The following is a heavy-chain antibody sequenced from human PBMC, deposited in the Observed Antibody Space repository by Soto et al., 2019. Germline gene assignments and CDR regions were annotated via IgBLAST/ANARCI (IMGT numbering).Heavy chain of an antibody. Sequence: GGSLRLSCAASGFTFSSYGMHWGRQAPGKGLEWVAVIWYDGSNKYYADSVKGRFTISRDNSKNTLYLQMNSLRAEDTAVYYCARQYCSSTSCYAAFDIWGQGTMVTVSS. J-gene: IGHJ3*02. CDR2: IWYDGSNK. CDR3: ARQYCSSTSCYAAFDI. CDR1: GFTFSSYG. D-gene: IGHD2-2*01. V-gene: IGHV3-33*01.